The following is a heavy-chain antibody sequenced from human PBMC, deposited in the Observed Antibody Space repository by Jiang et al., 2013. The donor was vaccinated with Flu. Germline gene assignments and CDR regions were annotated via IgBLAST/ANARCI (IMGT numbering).Heavy chain of an antibody. V-gene: IGHV3-23*01. CDR2: ISNSGDRT. Sequence: RLSCAVSGFTFSTYHMSWVRQVPGKGLEWVSAISNSGDRTYYADSVKGRFAISRDNSKNTVNLQMNSLIAEDTAIYYCVKEVVISGLTYGFDYWGQGTLVTVSS. CDR1: GFTFSTYH. J-gene: IGHJ4*02. D-gene: IGHD3-22*01. CDR3: VKEVVISGLTYGFDY.